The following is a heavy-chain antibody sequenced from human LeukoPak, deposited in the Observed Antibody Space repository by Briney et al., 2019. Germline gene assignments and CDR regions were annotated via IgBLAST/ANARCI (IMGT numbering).Heavy chain of an antibody. V-gene: IGHV3-15*01. Sequence: GGSLRLSCAASGFTFSNAWMSWVRQAPGKGLEWVGRIKSKTDGGTTDYAAPVKGRFTNSRDDSKNTLYLQMNSLKTEDTAVYSGTIPVGANPAARSYYYMDVWGKGTTVTVSS. J-gene: IGHJ6*03. CDR2: IKSKTDGGTT. CDR1: GFTFSNAW. D-gene: IGHD1-26*01. CDR3: TIPVGANPAARSYYYMDV.